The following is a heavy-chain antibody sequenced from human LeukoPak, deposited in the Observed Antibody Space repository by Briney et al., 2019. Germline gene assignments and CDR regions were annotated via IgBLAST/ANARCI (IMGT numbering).Heavy chain of an antibody. CDR3: ASSLLRYFDWLPHEYFQH. CDR2: IYHSGST. Sequence: SETLSLTCTVSGYSISSGYYWGWIRQPPGKGLEWIGSIYHSGSTYYNPSLKSRVTISVDTSKNQFSLKLSSVTAADTAVYYCASSLLRYFDWLPHEYFQHWGQGTLVTVSS. CDR1: GYSISSGYY. D-gene: IGHD3-9*01. V-gene: IGHV4-38-2*02. J-gene: IGHJ1*01.